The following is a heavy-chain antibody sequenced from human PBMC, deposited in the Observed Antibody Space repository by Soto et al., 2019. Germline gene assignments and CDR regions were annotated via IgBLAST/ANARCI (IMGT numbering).Heavy chain of an antibody. Sequence: GGSLRLSCAASGFTFSSYSMNWVRQAPGKGLEWVSSISSSSSYIYYADSVKGRFTISRDNAKNSLYLQMNSLRAEDTAVYYCARDPGVSWYQGKNWGQGTLVTVSS. D-gene: IGHD6-13*01. V-gene: IGHV3-21*01. CDR3: ARDPGVSWYQGKN. CDR1: GFTFSSYS. CDR2: ISSSSSYI. J-gene: IGHJ4*02.